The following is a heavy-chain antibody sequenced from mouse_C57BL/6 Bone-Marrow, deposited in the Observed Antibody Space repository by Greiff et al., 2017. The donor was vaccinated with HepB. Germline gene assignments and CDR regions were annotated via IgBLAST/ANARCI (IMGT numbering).Heavy chain of an antibody. J-gene: IGHJ2*01. Sequence: DVMLVESGGGLVKPGGSLKLSCAASGFTFSSYTMSWVRQTPEKRLEWVATISGGGGNTYYPDSVKGRFTISRDNAKNTLYLQISSLRSEDTALYYCARHQRLYYFDYWGQGTTLTVSS. CDR1: GFTFSSYT. CDR2: ISGGGGNT. V-gene: IGHV5-9*01. CDR3: ARHQRLYYFDY.